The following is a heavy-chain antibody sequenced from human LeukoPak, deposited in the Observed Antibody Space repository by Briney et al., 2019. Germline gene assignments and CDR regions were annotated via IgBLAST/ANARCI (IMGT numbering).Heavy chain of an antibody. V-gene: IGHV4-61*02. CDR1: GGSISSGSYY. J-gene: IGHJ5*02. CDR2: IYTSGSS. Sequence: SQTLSLTCTVSGGSISSGSYYWSWIRQPAGKGLEWFGRIYTSGSSNYNPSLKSRVTISVDTSKNQFSMKLSSVTAADTAVYYCARAYDSWSGYYFDPWGQGTLVTVSS. CDR3: ARAYDSWSGYYFDP. D-gene: IGHD3-3*01.